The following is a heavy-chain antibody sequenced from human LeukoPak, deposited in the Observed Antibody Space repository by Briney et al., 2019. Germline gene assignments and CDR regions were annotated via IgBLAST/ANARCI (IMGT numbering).Heavy chain of an antibody. CDR2: IYYSGST. D-gene: IGHD2-2*01. CDR3: ARASQLLPFDY. Sequence: PSETLSLTCTISGGSISSSSYYWGWIRQPPGKGLEWIGSIYYSGSTYYNPSLKSRVTISVDTSKNQFSLKLSSVTAADTAVYYCARASQLLPFDYWGQGTLVTVSS. CDR1: GGSISSSSYY. J-gene: IGHJ4*02. V-gene: IGHV4-39*01.